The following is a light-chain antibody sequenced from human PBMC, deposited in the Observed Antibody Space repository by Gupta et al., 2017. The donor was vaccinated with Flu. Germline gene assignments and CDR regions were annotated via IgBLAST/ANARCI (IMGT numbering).Light chain of an antibody. CDR3: QQYNSYWWT. J-gene: IGKJ1*01. CDR2: KAS. CDR1: QTVSTW. V-gene: IGKV1-5*03. Sequence: IQMTQSPSSLSASVGDRVTITCRASQTVSTWLAWYQQKPGKAPKLLIYKASSLESGVPSRFSGSGSGTEFTLTISSLQPDDFATYYCQQYNSYWWTFGQGTKVEIK.